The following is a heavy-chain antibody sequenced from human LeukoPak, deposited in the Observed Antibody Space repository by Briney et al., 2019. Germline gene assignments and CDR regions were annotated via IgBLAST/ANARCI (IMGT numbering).Heavy chain of an antibody. CDR3: AKDPQGENWLDP. CDR2: VSYDGSNK. Sequence: PGRSLRLSCAASGFTFSTYGMHWVRQAPGKGLEWVAVVSYDGSNKNYGDSVKGRFTISRDNSKNTLYLQMNSLRPEDTAVYYCAKDPQGENWLDPWGQGTLVTVSS. J-gene: IGHJ5*02. V-gene: IGHV3-33*05. CDR1: GFTFSTYG.